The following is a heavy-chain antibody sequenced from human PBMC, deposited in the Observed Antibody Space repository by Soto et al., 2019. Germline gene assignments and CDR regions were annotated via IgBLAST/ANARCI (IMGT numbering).Heavy chain of an antibody. CDR3: ARVCGEVQLERGWSDP. V-gene: IGHV1-69*13. J-gene: IGHJ5*02. Sequence: SVKVSCKASGGTFSSYAISWVRQAPGQGLEWMGGIIPIFGTANYAQKFQGRVTITADESTSTAYMELSSLRSEDTAVYYCARVCGEVQLERGWSDPWGQGTLVTVSS. CDR1: GGTFSSYA. D-gene: IGHD1-1*01. CDR2: IIPIFGTA.